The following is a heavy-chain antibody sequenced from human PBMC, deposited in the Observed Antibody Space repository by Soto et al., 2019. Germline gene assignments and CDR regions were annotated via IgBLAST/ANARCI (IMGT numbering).Heavy chain of an antibody. CDR2: ISSSGNTI. Sequence: GGSLRLSCAASGFTFSDYYMSWIRQAPGKGLECVSYISSSGNTIYYADSVKGRFTISRDNSKNSLYLQMNSLRAEDTAVYYCARDLGFCSSTSCYVAAFDIWGQGTMVPVSS. CDR3: ARDLGFCSSTSCYVAAFDI. V-gene: IGHV3-11*01. J-gene: IGHJ3*02. D-gene: IGHD2-2*01. CDR1: GFTFSDYY.